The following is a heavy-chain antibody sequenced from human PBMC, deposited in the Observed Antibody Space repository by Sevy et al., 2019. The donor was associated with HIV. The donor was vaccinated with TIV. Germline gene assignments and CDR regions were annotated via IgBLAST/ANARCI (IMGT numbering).Heavy chain of an antibody. J-gene: IGHJ3*02. CDR3: AREGKAAIYGPDAFDI. V-gene: IGHV3-11*01. CDR1: GFTFSDYY. CDR2: ISSGGSTI. D-gene: IGHD2-2*01. Sequence: GGSLRLSCAASGFTFSDYYMSWIRQAPGKGLEWVSYISSGGSTIYYADSVKGRFTISRDNAKNSLYLQMNSLRAEDTAVYYCAREGKAAIYGPDAFDIWGQGTMVTVSS.